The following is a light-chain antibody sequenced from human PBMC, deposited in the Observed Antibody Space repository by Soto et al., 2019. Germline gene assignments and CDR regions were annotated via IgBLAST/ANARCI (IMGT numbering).Light chain of an antibody. CDR3: QQADSMPLT. Sequence: DIQMTQSPSSLSTSVGDTVTITCRASQGIGKNLAWYQQKPGKVPKVLIYTASTLHSGVPSRFSGSGSGTDFTLTISSLQPEDSATYYCQQADSMPLTFGGGTKVDFK. CDR2: TAS. CDR1: QGIGKN. V-gene: IGKV1-27*01. J-gene: IGKJ4*01.